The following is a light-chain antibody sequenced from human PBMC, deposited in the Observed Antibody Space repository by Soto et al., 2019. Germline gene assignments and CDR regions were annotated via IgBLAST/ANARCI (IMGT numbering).Light chain of an antibody. V-gene: IGKV3-11*01. Sequence: EIVLTQSPATLSLSPGERATLSCRASQSVSSYLAWYQQKPGQAPRLLIYDASNRATGIPARFSGSGSGTDFTLTISSLEPEDFAVYYXXXRSNWPPRITFGQGTRLEIK. CDR2: DAS. J-gene: IGKJ5*01. CDR1: QSVSSY. CDR3: XXRSNWPPRIT.